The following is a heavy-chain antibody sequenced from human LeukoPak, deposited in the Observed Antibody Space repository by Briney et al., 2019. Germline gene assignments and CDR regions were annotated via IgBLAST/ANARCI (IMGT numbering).Heavy chain of an antibody. J-gene: IGHJ3*02. CDR1: GITFSRYC. Sequence: GGSLRLSCAASGITFSRYCMTWVRQAPGKGLEWVANIKQDGSEKYYVDSVKGRFTISRDNAKNSLYLQMNSLRAEDTAVYYCARMAAAAFYDAFDIWGQGTMVTVSS. V-gene: IGHV3-7*01. CDR2: IKQDGSEK. CDR3: ARMAAAAFYDAFDI. D-gene: IGHD6-13*01.